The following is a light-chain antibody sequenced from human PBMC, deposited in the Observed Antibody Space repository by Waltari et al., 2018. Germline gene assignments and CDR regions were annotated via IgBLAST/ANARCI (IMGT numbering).Light chain of an antibody. V-gene: IGKV3-11*01. Sequence: EIVMTQSPATLSLSPGERATLSCRASQSLRRYLVWYQQKPGQAPRLLIYDVSNRATGIPARFSGSGSGTDFTLTISSLEPEDFAVYYCQQRSNWPGTFGQGTRVEIK. CDR2: DVS. CDR3: QQRSNWPGT. CDR1: QSLRRY. J-gene: IGKJ1*01.